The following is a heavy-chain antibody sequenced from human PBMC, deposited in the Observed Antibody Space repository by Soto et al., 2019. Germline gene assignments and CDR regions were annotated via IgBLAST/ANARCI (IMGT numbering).Heavy chain of an antibody. D-gene: IGHD6-13*01. Sequence: GESLKISCAASGFTVSSNYMSWVRQAPGKGLEWVSVIYSGGSTYYADSVKGRFTISRDNSKNTLYLQMNSLRAEDTAVYYCARAQSSSWYPYYFDYWGQGTLVTVSS. J-gene: IGHJ4*02. CDR1: GFTVSSNY. CDR2: IYSGGST. V-gene: IGHV3-66*01. CDR3: ARAQSSSWYPYYFDY.